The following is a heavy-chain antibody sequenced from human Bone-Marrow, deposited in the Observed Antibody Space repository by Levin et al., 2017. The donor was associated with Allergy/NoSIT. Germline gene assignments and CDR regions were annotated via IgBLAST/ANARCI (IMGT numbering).Heavy chain of an antibody. CDR3: ARDTYRAFDI. D-gene: IGHD3-16*02. V-gene: IGHV1-18*01. CDR2: ISGYNGNT. Sequence: GGSLRLSCKASGYTFNTYGITWVRQAPGQGLEWMGWISGYNGNTKYGHKVEGRVTMTTDTSTSTAYMELTSLRSDDTATYFCARDTYRAFDIWGQGTMVTVSS. J-gene: IGHJ3*02. CDR1: GYTFNTYG.